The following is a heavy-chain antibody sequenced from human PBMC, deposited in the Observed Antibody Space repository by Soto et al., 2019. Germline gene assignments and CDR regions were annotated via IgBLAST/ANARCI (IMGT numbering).Heavy chain of an antibody. CDR2: INPKSGGT. V-gene: IGHV1-2*02. J-gene: IGHJ4*02. CDR1: GYTFTVYY. CDR3: ARDLAKGGGSAGFDY. D-gene: IGHD1-26*01. Sequence: QVQLVQSGAEVKKPGASVNVSCKASGYTFTVYYMHWVRQAPVQGLEWMGWINPKSGGTMYPQKFQGRVTMPWDTYISTAYMALTRLRSEDTAVYYCARDLAKGGGSAGFDYWGQRTLVTGSS.